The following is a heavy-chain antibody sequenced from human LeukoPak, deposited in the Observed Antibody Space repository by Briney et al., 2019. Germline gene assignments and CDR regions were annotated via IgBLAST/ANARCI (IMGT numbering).Heavy chain of an antibody. Sequence: PGGSLRLSCAASGFTFSSYEMNWGRQAPGKGLEWVGRIRSKADGGTTDYAAPVKGRFTISRDDSKNTLFLQMESLKMEDTAVYSCTTGYGTIDFWGQGTLVTVSS. D-gene: IGHD4-17*01. CDR1: GFTFSSYE. V-gene: IGHV3-15*07. CDR2: IRSKADGGTT. J-gene: IGHJ4*02. CDR3: TTGYGTIDF.